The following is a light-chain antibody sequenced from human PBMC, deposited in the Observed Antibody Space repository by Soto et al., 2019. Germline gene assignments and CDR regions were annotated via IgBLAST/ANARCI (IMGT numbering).Light chain of an antibody. Sequence: DFPTTHSPSSLSSSVGYRVTITCPARQSTSSYCNWYQQKPGKAPNLLIYAASGLQSGVPSRFSGSGFGIEFALTIRSLLPAAFVTYYCVQSYRTLPYILGKGMKLKIK. V-gene: IGKV1-39*01. CDR2: AAS. J-gene: IGKJ2*01. CDR3: VQSYRTLPYI. CDR1: QSTSSY.